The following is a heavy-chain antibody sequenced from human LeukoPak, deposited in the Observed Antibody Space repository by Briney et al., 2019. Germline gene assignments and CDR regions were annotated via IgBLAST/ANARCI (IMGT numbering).Heavy chain of an antibody. J-gene: IGHJ6*02. CDR2: IVGDGSTT. CDR1: GFTFSPYW. D-gene: IGHD2-15*01. V-gene: IGHV3-74*01. CDR3: ARDVGYGMNV. Sequence: GGSLRLSCAASGFTFSPYWMHWVRQVPRKGLLWVSRIVGDGSTTSYADSVKGRFTISRDNAMNTLYLQMNSLRVEDTGVYYCARDVGYGMNVWGQGTTVTVSS.